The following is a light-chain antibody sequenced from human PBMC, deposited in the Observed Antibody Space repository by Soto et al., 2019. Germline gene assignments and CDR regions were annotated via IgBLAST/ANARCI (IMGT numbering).Light chain of an antibody. CDR2: DAS. Sequence: EIVLTQSPATLSLSPGERATLSCRASQSVSSYLAWYQQKPGQAPRLLIYDASNRVTGIPARFSGSGSGTAFTLTISSREPEDFAVYYCLQRSNWQYTFGQGTKVEIK. CDR3: LQRSNWQYT. V-gene: IGKV3-11*01. J-gene: IGKJ2*01. CDR1: QSVSSY.